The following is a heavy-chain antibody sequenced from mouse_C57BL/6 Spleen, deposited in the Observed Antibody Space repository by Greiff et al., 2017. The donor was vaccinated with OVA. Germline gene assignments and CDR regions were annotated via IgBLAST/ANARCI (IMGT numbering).Heavy chain of an antibody. CDR2: IHPNSGST. V-gene: IGHV1-64*01. J-gene: IGHJ2*01. D-gene: IGHD1-1*01. Sequence: QVQLQQPGAELVKPGASVKLSCKASGYTFTSYWMHWVKQRPGQGLEWIGMIHPNSGSTNYNEKFKSKATLTVYKSSSTAYMQLSSLTSEDSAVYYCARDYGSSYLGDWGQGTTLTVSS. CDR1: GYTFTSYW. CDR3: ARDYGSSYLGD.